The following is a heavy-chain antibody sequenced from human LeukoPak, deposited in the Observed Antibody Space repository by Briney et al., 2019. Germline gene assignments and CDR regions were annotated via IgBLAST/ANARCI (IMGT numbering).Heavy chain of an antibody. Sequence: GASVRVSCKASGYTFTSYGISWVRQAPGQGLEWMGWISAYNGNTNYAQKLQGRVTMTTDTSTSTAYMELRSLRSDDTAVYYCARGRSGIQSYKYYYDSSGRRENGAFDIWGQGTMVTVSS. CDR2: ISAYNGNT. CDR1: GYTFTSYG. V-gene: IGHV1-18*01. CDR3: ARGRSGIQSYKYYYDSSGRRENGAFDI. D-gene: IGHD3-22*01. J-gene: IGHJ3*02.